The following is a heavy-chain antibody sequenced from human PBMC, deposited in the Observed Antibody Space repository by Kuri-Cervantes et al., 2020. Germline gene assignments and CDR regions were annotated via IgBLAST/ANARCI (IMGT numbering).Heavy chain of an antibody. D-gene: IGHD1-26*01. CDR3: ARGDGSGSPRVAFDI. CDR1: GGSISSYY. Sequence: ESLKISCTVSGGSISSYYWSWIRQPPGKGLEWIGYIYYSGSTNYNPSLKSRVTISVDTSKNQFSLKLSSVTAADTAVYYCARGDGSGSPRVAFDIWGQGTMVTVSS. CDR2: IYYSGST. V-gene: IGHV4-59*01. J-gene: IGHJ3*02.